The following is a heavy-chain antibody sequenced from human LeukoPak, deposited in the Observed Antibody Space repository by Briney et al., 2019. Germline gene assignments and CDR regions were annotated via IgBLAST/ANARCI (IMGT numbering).Heavy chain of an antibody. Sequence: GPRVNLSCEVSLYTLTSFDINCVREATGKGREGMGWMNPNSGNTCYAQKFQGRVTMTRNTSISTAEMELSSLRSESSAVYYCARGDYYASGSYSPPYNWFDRWGQRTPVTASS. CDR3: ARGDYYASGSYSPPYNWFDR. J-gene: IGHJ5*02. D-gene: IGHD3-10*01. CDR1: LYTLTSFD. V-gene: IGHV1-8*01. CDR2: MNPNSGNT.